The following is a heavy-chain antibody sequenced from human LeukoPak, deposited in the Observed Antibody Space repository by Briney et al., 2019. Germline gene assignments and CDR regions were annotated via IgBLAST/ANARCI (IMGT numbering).Heavy chain of an antibody. CDR3: ARVDPPTSHMIVVVTPPDY. J-gene: IGHJ4*02. D-gene: IGHD3-22*01. CDR1: GGSISSSSYS. V-gene: IGHV4-39*01. CDR2: IYYSGST. Sequence: SETLSLTCTVSGGSISSSSYSWGWIRQPPGKGLEWIGSIYYSGSTYYNPSLKSRVTISVDTSKNQFSLKLSSVTAADTAVYYCARVDPPTSHMIVVVTPPDYWGQGTLVTVSS.